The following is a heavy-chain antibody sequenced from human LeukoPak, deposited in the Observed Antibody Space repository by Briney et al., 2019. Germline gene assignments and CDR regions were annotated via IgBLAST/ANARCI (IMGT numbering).Heavy chain of an antibody. J-gene: IGHJ4*02. Sequence: ASVKVSCKASGYTFTSYYMHWVRQAPGQGLEWMGIINPSGGSTSYAQKFQGRVTMTRDMSTSTVYMELSRLRSEDTAVCYCARSSGGIAAAGDYWGQGTLATVSS. CDR1: GYTFTSYY. CDR3: ARSSGGIAAAGDY. D-gene: IGHD6-13*01. CDR2: INPSGGST. V-gene: IGHV1-46*01.